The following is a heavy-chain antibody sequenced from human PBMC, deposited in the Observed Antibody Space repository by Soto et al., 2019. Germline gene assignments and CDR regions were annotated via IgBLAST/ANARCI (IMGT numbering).Heavy chain of an antibody. D-gene: IGHD3-22*01. Sequence: GGSLRLSCAASGFTFSSYAMSWVRQAPGKGLEWVSAISGSGGSTYYADSVKGRFTISRDNSKNTLYLQMNSLRAEGTAVYYCAKDLGYYDSSGYHEYYYYYGMDVWGQGTTVTVSS. CDR3: AKDLGYYDSSGYHEYYYYYGMDV. CDR1: GFTFSSYA. J-gene: IGHJ6*02. V-gene: IGHV3-23*01. CDR2: ISGSGGST.